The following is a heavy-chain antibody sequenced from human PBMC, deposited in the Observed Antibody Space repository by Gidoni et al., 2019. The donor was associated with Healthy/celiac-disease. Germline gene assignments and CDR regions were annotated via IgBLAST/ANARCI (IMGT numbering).Heavy chain of an antibody. CDR2: IKQDGSEK. D-gene: IGHD3-3*01. CDR3: ARDGEAGVSPYYFDY. CDR1: GFTFSSYW. Sequence: VQLVESGGGLVQPGGARRLSCAASGFTFSSYWMSWVRQAPGKGLEWVGNIKQDGSEKYYVDSVKGRFTISRDNAKNSLYLQMNSLRAEDTAVYYCARDGEAGVSPYYFDYWGQGTLVTVSS. J-gene: IGHJ4*02. V-gene: IGHV3-7*01.